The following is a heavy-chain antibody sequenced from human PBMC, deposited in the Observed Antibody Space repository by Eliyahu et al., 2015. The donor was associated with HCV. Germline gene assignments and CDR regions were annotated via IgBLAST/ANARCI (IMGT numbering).Heavy chain of an antibody. J-gene: IGHJ4*02. CDR2: IIPIXGTA. D-gene: IGHD3-10*01. CDR3: ARKGKGRQGSGY. V-gene: IGHV1-69*11. Sequence: EAQQPRFSVTFTCMFSGGTFSSYAXSWVRQAPGQGLEWMGRIIPIXGTANYAQKFQGRVTITADXSTSTAYMELSSLRSEDTAVYYCARKGKGRQGSGYWGQGTLVTVSS. CDR1: GGTFSSYA.